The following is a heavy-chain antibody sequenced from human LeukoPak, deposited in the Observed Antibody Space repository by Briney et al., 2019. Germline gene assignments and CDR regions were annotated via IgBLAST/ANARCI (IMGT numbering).Heavy chain of an antibody. Sequence: SETLSLTCSVSGDSISSDYWSWIRQLAGKGPEWIGRIYTTGSTNYNPSLESRVTMSVDMSKNQFSLKLSSVTAADTAVYYCASASGYWGQGTLVTVSS. D-gene: IGHD6-19*01. V-gene: IGHV4-4*07. J-gene: IGHJ4*02. CDR2: IYTTGST. CDR1: GDSISSDY. CDR3: ASASGY.